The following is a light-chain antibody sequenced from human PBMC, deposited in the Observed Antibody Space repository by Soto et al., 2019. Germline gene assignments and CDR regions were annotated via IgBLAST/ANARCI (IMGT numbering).Light chain of an antibody. CDR2: DAS. V-gene: IGKV1-5*01. CDR3: QQYNIYPWT. J-gene: IGKJ1*01. CDR1: QSISSW. Sequence: DIQMTQSPSTLSASVGDRVTITCRASQSISSWLAWYQQKPGKAPKLLIYDASSLESGVPSRFSGSGSGTEFPLTISSLQPDDFAIYYCQQYNIYPWTFGKGTRVDIK.